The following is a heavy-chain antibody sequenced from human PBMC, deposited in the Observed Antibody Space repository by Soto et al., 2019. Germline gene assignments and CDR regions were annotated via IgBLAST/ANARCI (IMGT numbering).Heavy chain of an antibody. CDR3: ARDCSGGSCYPGMDV. V-gene: IGHV3-21*01. Sequence: PGGSLRLSCAASGFNFNSYTINWVRQAPGKRLEWLSSISSSGYIFTTDSVRGRFTISRDNTKNSVYLQINSLRAEDTAVYSCARDCSGGSCYPGMDVWGQGTPVTVSS. D-gene: IGHD2-15*01. CDR2: ISSSGYI. J-gene: IGHJ6*02. CDR1: GFNFNSYT.